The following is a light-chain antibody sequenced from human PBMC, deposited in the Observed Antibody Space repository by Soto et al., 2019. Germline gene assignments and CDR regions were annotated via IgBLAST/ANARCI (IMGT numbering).Light chain of an antibody. J-gene: IGLJ2*01. CDR2: EVS. CDR3: CSHAGRGSVL. V-gene: IGLV2-14*01. CDR1: TSDVGAYNY. Sequence: QSVLTQPASVSGSPGQSITISCTGSTSDVGAYNYVSWYKHHPGQAPQLMIYEVSNRPSGVSNRLSASKSGNTASLTISGLQAEDEADYYCCSHAGRGSVLFGGGTKLTVL.